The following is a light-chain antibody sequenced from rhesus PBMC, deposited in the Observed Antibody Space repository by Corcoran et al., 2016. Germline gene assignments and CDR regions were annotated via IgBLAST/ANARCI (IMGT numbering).Light chain of an antibody. CDR2: KAS. Sequence: DIQMTQSPSSLSASVGDTVTITCRASQGISSWLAWYQQKPGKVPKLLIYKASSLQSVVPSRFRGRGSGTDFTLTISSLPSEDFATYYCQQYSSRPLTFGGGTKVELK. CDR3: QQYSSRPLT. J-gene: IGKJ4*01. CDR1: QGISSW. V-gene: IGKV1-22*01.